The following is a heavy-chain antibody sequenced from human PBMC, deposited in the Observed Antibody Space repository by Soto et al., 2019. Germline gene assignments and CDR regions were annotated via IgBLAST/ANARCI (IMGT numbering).Heavy chain of an antibody. Sequence: PVTSSRRGHGSGSSISSSYLILLSPPAGKGLEWIGRIYTSGSTNYNPSLKSRVTMTTDTSTSTAYMELRSLRSDDTVGDYCARASSPRKNWLDPWRPGTLV. CDR2: IYTSGST. D-gene: IGHD2-2*01. CDR3: ARASSPRKNWLDP. J-gene: IGHJ5*02. CDR1: GSSISSSY. V-gene: IGHV4-4*07.